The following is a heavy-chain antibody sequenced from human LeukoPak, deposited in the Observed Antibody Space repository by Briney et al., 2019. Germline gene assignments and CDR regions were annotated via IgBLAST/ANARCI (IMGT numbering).Heavy chain of an antibody. CDR1: GFTVSSNY. CDR3: ASTRYYYYSYGMDV. V-gene: IGHV3-66*02. Sequence: GGSLRLSCAASGFTVSSNYMSWVRQAPGKGREWVSVIYSGGSTYYADSVKGRFTISRDNSKNTLYLQMNSLRAEDTAVYYCASTRYYYYSYGMDVWGQGTTVTVSS. CDR2: IYSGGST. J-gene: IGHJ6*02.